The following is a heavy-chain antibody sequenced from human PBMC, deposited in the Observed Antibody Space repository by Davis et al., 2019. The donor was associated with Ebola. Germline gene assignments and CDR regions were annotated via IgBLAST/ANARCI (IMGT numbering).Heavy chain of an antibody. Sequence: GGSLRLSCAASGFTFSDSAMHWVRQAPGRGLEWVGRIRSKANSYATTYAASVKGRFTISRDDSKNTSYLQMNSLKMDDTAVYYCTNRKSEDWGQGTLVTVSS. CDR1: GFTFSDSA. CDR3: TNRKSED. CDR2: IRSKANSYAT. V-gene: IGHV3-73*01. J-gene: IGHJ4*02.